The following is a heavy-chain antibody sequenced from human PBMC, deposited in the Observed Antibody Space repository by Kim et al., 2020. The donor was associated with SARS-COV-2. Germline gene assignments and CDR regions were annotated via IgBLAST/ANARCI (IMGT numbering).Heavy chain of an antibody. D-gene: IGHD6-13*01. CDR3: RMYSSSWNYFDY. CDR1: GGSFSGYY. Sequence: SETLSLTCAVYGGSFSGYYWSWIRQPPGKGLEWIGEINHSGSTNYNPSLKSRVTISVDTSKNQFSLKLRPVTATDTAVYYCRMYSSSWNYFDYWGQGTLVTVSS. J-gene: IGHJ4*02. V-gene: IGHV4-34*01. CDR2: INHSGST.